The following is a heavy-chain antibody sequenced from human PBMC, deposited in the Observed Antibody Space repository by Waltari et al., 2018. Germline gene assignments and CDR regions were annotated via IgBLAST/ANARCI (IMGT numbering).Heavy chain of an antibody. CDR2: IYPGDSDT. CDR3: AAYYYGSGSLGADYFDY. Sequence: EVQLVPSGAEVKKPGASLRISCKGSGYSFTSYWIGWVRQIPGKGLAWMGIIYPGDSDTRHSPSFQGQVTISADKSISTAYLQWSSLKASDTAMYYCAAYYYGSGSLGADYFDYWGQGTLVTVSS. D-gene: IGHD3-10*01. CDR1: GYSFTSYW. J-gene: IGHJ4*02. V-gene: IGHV5-51*01.